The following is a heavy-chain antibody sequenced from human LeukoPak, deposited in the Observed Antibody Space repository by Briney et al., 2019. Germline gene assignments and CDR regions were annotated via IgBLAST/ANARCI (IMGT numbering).Heavy chain of an antibody. CDR3: ARSSSRVDAFDI. Sequence: ASVKVSCKASGGTFSSYAISWVRQAPGQGLEWMGWISAYNGNTNYAQKLQGRVTMTTDTSTSTAYMELRSLRSDDTAVYYCARSSSRVDAFDIWGQGTMVTVSS. J-gene: IGHJ3*02. CDR1: GGTFSSYA. V-gene: IGHV1-18*01. D-gene: IGHD6-13*01. CDR2: ISAYNGNT.